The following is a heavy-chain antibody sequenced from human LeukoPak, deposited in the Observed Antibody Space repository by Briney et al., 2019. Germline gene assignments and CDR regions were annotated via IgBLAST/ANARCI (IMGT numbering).Heavy chain of an antibody. J-gene: IGHJ2*01. D-gene: IGHD3-22*01. CDR3: AKDSSPYYYDSSGYYPYWYFDL. Sequence: GGSLRHSCAASGFAFNNYAMTWVRQAPGKGLEWVSNINDNGGQRHYADSVKGRFTISRDNSKNTLFLQMDSLRAEDTAVYYCAKDSSPYYYDSSGYYPYWYFDLWGRGTLVTVSS. CDR2: INDNGGQR. V-gene: IGHV3-23*01. CDR1: GFAFNNYA.